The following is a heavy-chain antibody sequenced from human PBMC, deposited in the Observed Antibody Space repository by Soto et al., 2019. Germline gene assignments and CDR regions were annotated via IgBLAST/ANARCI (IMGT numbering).Heavy chain of an antibody. J-gene: IGHJ4*02. V-gene: IGHV1-2*02. D-gene: IGHD3-9*01. Sequence: ASVKVSCKTSGNTLTSFYIHWVRQTPGQGLEWVGRLSPTTGGTNYAQHFQGRVTVTWDMSTFTAYMELSSLIYEDTAVYYCARPPGYVTDWYYFDTWGQGTQVTVSS. CDR2: LSPTTGGT. CDR3: ARPPGYVTDWYYFDT. CDR1: GNTLTSFY.